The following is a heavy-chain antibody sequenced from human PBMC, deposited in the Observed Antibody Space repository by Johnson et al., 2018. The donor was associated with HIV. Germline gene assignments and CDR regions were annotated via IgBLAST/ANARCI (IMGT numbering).Heavy chain of an antibody. CDR3: ARDYNGAFDV. CDR1: EFSFSTYA. V-gene: IGHV3-33*03. D-gene: IGHD4-11*01. Sequence: QVQLVESGGGLVQPGGSLRLSCAASEFSFSTYAMHWVRQAPGKGLEWVAVIWYDGSNKNYEDSVKGRFTISRDNSKNAMSLQMNSHRAEESAVYYCARDYNGAFDVLGQGTLVTVSS. CDR2: IWYDGSNK. J-gene: IGHJ3*01.